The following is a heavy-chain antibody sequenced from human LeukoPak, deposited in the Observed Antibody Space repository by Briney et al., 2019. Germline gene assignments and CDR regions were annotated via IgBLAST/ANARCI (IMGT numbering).Heavy chain of an antibody. J-gene: IGHJ6*02. CDR2: INPSGGST. CDR1: GYTFTSYY. CDR3: ASSGGCSSTSCYILDYYYGMDV. Sequence: ASVKVSCKASGYTFTSYYMHWVRQAPGQGLEWMGIINPSGGSTSYAQKFQGRVTMTRDTSTSTVYMELSSLRSEDTAVYYCASSGGCSSTSCYILDYYYGMDVWGQGTTVTVSS. V-gene: IGHV1-46*01. D-gene: IGHD2-2*02.